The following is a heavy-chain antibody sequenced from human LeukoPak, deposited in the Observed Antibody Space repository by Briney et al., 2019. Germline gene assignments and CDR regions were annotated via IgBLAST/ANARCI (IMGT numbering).Heavy chain of an antibody. Sequence: GGSLRLSCGASGFTFSRYCMNWVRQAPGKGLEWVANIKQDGSEKYYVDSVKGRFTISRDNAKNSVFLQMNSLRAEDTAVYYCARAPYGTELGWFDPWGQGTLVTVSS. CDR3: ARAPYGTELGWFDP. CDR2: IKQDGSEK. V-gene: IGHV3-7*01. CDR1: GFTFSRYC. D-gene: IGHD1-26*01. J-gene: IGHJ5*02.